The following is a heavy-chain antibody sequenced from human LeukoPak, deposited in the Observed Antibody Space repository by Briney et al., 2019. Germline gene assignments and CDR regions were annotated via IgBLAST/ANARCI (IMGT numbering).Heavy chain of an antibody. Sequence: SETLSLTCTVPGGSISSYYWSWIRQPPGKGLEWIGYIYYSGSTNYNPSLKSRVTISVETSKNQFSLKLSSVTAADTAVYYCARVTGYMIEDYFDYWGQGTLVTVSS. D-gene: IGHD3-22*01. V-gene: IGHV4-59*01. CDR2: IYYSGST. CDR1: GGSISSYY. J-gene: IGHJ4*02. CDR3: ARVTGYMIEDYFDY.